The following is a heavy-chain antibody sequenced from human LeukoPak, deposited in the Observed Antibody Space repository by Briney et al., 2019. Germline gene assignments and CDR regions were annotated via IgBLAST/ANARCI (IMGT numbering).Heavy chain of an antibody. CDR1: GGSFSGYY. Sequence: SETLSLTCAVYGGSFSGYYWSWNRQPPGKGLEWIGEINHSGSTNYNPSLKSRVTISVDTSKNQFSLKLSSVTAADTAVYYCARGQSRSGWYGHWGQGTLVTVSS. D-gene: IGHD6-19*01. J-gene: IGHJ4*02. CDR2: INHSGST. V-gene: IGHV4-34*01. CDR3: ARGQSRSGWYGH.